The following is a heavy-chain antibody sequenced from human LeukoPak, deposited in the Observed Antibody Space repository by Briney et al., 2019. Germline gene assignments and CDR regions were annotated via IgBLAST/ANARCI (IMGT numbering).Heavy chain of an antibody. CDR1: GYTFTSYG. J-gene: IGHJ3*02. CDR2: ISAYNGNT. CDR3: ARTITTDSSGYYLDAFDI. D-gene: IGHD3-22*01. Sequence: ASVKVSCKASGYTFTSYGISWVRQAPGQGLEWVGWISAYNGNTNYAQKLQGRVTMTTDTSTSTAYMELRSLRSDDTAVYYCARTITTDSSGYYLDAFDIWGQGTMVTVSS. V-gene: IGHV1-18*01.